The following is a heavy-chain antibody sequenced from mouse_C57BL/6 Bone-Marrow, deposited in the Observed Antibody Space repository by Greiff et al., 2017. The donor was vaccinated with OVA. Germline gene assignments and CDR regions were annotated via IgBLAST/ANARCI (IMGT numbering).Heavy chain of an antibody. Sequence: EVQLVESGGGLVKPGGSLKLSCGASGFTFSSYAMSWVRQTPEKRLEWVATISDGGSYTYYPDNVKGRFTISRDNAKNNLYLQMSHLKSEDTAMYYCARDLPDYWGQGTTLTVSS. V-gene: IGHV5-4*01. CDR3: ARDLPDY. CDR2: ISDGGSYT. CDR1: GFTFSSYA. J-gene: IGHJ2*01.